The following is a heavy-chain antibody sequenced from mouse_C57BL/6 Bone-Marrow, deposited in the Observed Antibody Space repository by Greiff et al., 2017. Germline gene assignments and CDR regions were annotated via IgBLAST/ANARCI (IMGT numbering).Heavy chain of an antibody. J-gene: IGHJ1*03. CDR2: IYPGNSDT. Sequence: VQLQQSGTVLARPGASVKMSCKTSGYTFTSYWMHWVKQRPGQGLEWIGAIYPGNSDTSYNQKFKGKAKLTAVTSASTAYMELSSLTNEDSAVYYCTRKRRTGIHWYFDVWGTGTRVTVSA. CDR3: TRKRRTGIHWYFDV. CDR1: GYTFTSYW. D-gene: IGHD4-1*01. V-gene: IGHV1-5*01.